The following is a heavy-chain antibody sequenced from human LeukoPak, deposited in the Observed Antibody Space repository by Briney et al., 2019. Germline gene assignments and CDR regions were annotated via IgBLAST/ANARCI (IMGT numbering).Heavy chain of an antibody. D-gene: IGHD3-10*01. CDR1: GFGVDSNY. J-gene: IGHJ4*02. CDR3: ATLTLYYGSGSYFDY. Sequence: GGSLRLSCAASGFGVDSNYMTWVRRAPGKGLECVSLIYYNGSAFYADSVKGRFTISRDTAKNTLFLQMNSLRAEDTALYYCATLTLYYGSGSYFDYWGQGTLVSVSS. V-gene: IGHV3-53*01. CDR2: IYYNGSA.